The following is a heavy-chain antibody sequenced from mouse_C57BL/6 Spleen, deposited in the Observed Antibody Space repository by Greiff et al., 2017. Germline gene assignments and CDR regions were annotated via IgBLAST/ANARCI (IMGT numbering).Heavy chain of an antibody. CDR3: AYSSGDAMDY. V-gene: IGHV1-81*01. CDR1: GYTFTSYG. Sequence: QVQLQQSGAELARPGASVKLSCKASGYTFTSYGISWVKQRTGQGLEWIGEIYPRSGNTYYNEKFKGKATLTADKSSSTAYMELRSLTSEDSAVYFCAYSSGDAMDYWGQGTSVTVSS. CDR2: IYPRSGNT. D-gene: IGHD3-2*02. J-gene: IGHJ4*01.